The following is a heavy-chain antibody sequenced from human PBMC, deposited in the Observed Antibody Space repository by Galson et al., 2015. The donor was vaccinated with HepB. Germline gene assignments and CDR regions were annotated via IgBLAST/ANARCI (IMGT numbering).Heavy chain of an antibody. CDR1: GFTFSSYS. V-gene: IGHV3-21*01. D-gene: IGHD3-3*01. J-gene: IGHJ5*02. CDR2: ISSSSSYI. Sequence: SLRLSCAASGFTFSSYSMNWVRQAPGKGLEWVSSISSSSSYIYYADSVKGRFTISRDNAKNSLYLQMNSLRAEDTAVYYCARDRRNTIFGVVTSRWFDPWGQGTLVTVSS. CDR3: ARDRRNTIFGVVTSRWFDP.